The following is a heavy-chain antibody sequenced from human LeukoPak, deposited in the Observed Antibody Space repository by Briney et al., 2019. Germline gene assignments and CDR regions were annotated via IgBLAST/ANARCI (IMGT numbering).Heavy chain of an antibody. D-gene: IGHD2-2*01. CDR1: GFTFNSYG. Sequence: GGSLRLSCAASGFTFNSYGMSWVRQAPGKGLEWVSAMSGGGGSTFYADSVKGRFTISRDNSKNTLYLQMNSLRDEDTAVYYCAKSHCGSFSCSRAEFWGQGTLVTVSS. CDR2: MSGGGGST. CDR3: AKSHCGSFSCSRAEF. J-gene: IGHJ4*02. V-gene: IGHV3-23*01.